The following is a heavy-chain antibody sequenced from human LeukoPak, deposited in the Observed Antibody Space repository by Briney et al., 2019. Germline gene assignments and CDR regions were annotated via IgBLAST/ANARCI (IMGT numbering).Heavy chain of an antibody. CDR1: GFTFSSYA. CDR2: ISGSGGST. Sequence: GGSLRLSCAASGFTFSSYAMSWVRQAPGKGLEWVSAISGSGGSTYYAGSVKGRFTTSRDNSKNTLYLQMNSLRAEDTAVYYCAKPPTSGGSSYYYGMDVWGQGTTVTVSS. V-gene: IGHV3-23*01. CDR3: AKPPTSGGSSYYYGMDV. J-gene: IGHJ6*02. D-gene: IGHD6-13*01.